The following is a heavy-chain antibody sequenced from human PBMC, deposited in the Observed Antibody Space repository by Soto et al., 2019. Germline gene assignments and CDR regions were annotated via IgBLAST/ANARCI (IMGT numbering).Heavy chain of an antibody. V-gene: IGHV1-18*01. CDR2: ISAYNGNT. Sequence: ASVKVSCKASGYTFTSYGISWVRQAPGQGLEWMGWISAYNGNTNYAQKLQGRVTMTADTSTSTAYMELRSLRSDDTAVYYCARDIVVVPAAEHYYYYYGMDVWGQGTTVTVSS. CDR3: ARDIVVVPAAEHYYYYYGMDV. CDR1: GYTFTSYG. D-gene: IGHD2-2*01. J-gene: IGHJ6*02.